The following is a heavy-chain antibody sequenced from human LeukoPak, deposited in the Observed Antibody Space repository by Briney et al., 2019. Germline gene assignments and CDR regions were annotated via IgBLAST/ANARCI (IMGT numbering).Heavy chain of an antibody. CDR1: GGIFNAYY. Sequence: SETLSLTCAVHGGIFNAYYWSWARQSPGKGLQWIGECNHRGSAHYSPSLKSRVTISIDTSRSQVSLTLSSVTAADTAVYFCVRGNSGSYWGDSYCYMDVWGKGTTVTVSS. V-gene: IGHV4-34*01. J-gene: IGHJ6*03. CDR2: CNHRGSA. CDR3: VRGNSGSYWGDSYCYMDV. D-gene: IGHD1-26*01.